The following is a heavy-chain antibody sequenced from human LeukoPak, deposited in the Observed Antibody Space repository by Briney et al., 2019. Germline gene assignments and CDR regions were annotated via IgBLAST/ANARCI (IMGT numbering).Heavy chain of an antibody. Sequence: SGGSLRLSCAASGFTFSSYAMSWVRQAPGKGLEWVSVIYSGGSTYYADSVKGRFTISRDNSKNTLYLQMNSLRAEDTAVYYCARDSGWYSGPYYFDYWGQGTLVTVSS. V-gene: IGHV3-66*01. D-gene: IGHD6-19*01. CDR1: GFTFSSYA. J-gene: IGHJ4*02. CDR2: IYSGGST. CDR3: ARDSGWYSGPYYFDY.